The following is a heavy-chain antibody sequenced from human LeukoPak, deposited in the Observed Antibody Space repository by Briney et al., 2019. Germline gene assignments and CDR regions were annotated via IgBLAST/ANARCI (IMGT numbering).Heavy chain of an antibody. Sequence: GGSLRLSCAASGFTFSDYYMSWIRQAPGKGLEWVSYISSSGSTIYYADSVQGRFTISRDNAKNSLYLQMNSLRAEDTAVYYCARGVVVVAATPPWFDPWGQGTLVTVSS. V-gene: IGHV3-11*04. J-gene: IGHJ5*02. CDR1: GFTFSDYY. CDR3: ARGVVVVAATPPWFDP. CDR2: ISSSGSTI. D-gene: IGHD2-15*01.